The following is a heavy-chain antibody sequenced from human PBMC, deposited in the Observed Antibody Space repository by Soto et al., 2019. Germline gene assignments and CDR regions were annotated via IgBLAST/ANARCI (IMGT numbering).Heavy chain of an antibody. CDR3: ARSQGSSTSLEIYYYYYYGMDV. CDR2: IIPISGTA. CDR1: GGTFSSYA. V-gene: IGHV1-69*01. Sequence: QVQLVQSGAEVKKPGSSVKVSCKASGGTFSSYAISWVRQAPGQGLEWMGGIIPISGTANYAQKLQGRVTITADESTSTDYMELSSLRSEDTAVYYCARSQGSSTSLEIYYYYYYGMDVWGQGTRVIVSS. J-gene: IGHJ6*02. D-gene: IGHD2-2*01.